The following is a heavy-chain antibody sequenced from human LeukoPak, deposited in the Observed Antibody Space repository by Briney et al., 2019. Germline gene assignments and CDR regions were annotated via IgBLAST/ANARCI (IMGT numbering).Heavy chain of an antibody. CDR2: IKQDGSAK. D-gene: IGHD3-22*01. V-gene: IGHV3-7*01. CDR3: AQECVDSTGYYYVPNWFDP. CDR1: GFTFSSYW. Sequence: GGSLRLSCVASGFTFSSYWMSWVRQAPGKGLEWVANIKQDGSAKYYVDSVKGRFTISRDNAKNSLYLHMNSLRADDTAVYYCAQECVDSTGYYYVPNWFDPWGQGTLVTVSS. J-gene: IGHJ5*02.